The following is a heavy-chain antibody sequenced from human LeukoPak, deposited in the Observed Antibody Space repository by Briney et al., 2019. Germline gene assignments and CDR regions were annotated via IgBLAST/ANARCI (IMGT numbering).Heavy chain of an antibody. V-gene: IGHV1-46*01. D-gene: IGHD6-13*01. CDR3: ARRGTYSSSWYHYFDY. Sequence: ASVKVSCKASGCTFTSYYMHWVRQAPGQGLEWMGIINPSGGSTSYAQKFQGRVTMTRDTSTSTVYMELSSLRSEDTAVYYCARRGTYSSSWYHYFDYWGQGTLVTVSS. J-gene: IGHJ4*02. CDR2: INPSGGST. CDR1: GCTFTSYY.